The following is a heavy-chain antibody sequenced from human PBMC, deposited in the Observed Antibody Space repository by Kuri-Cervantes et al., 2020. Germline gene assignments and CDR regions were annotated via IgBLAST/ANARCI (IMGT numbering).Heavy chain of an antibody. J-gene: IGHJ4*02. CDR3: AREGIAGDYFDY. CDR1: GFTFSSYA. CDR2: ISFDGSNK. V-gene: IGHV3-30-3*01. Sequence: LSLTCAASGFTFSSYAMHWVRQAPGKGLEWVAVISFDGSNKYYADSVKGRFTISSDNSKNTLYLQMNILRAEDTVVYYCAREGIAGDYFDYWGQGTQVTVSS. D-gene: IGHD2-21*01.